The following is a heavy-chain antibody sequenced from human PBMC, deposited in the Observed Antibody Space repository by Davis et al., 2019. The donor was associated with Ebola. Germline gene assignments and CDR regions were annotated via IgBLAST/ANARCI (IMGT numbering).Heavy chain of an antibody. CDR1: GFTFSSYE. CDR2: ISSSGSTI. V-gene: IGHV3-48*03. CDR3: ARVGAAWPSYYGMDV. D-gene: IGHD3-10*01. J-gene: IGHJ6*02. Sequence: GESLKISCAASGFTFSSYEMNWVRQAPGKGLEWVSYISSSGSTIYYADSVKGRFTISRDNAKNSLYLQMNSLRAEDTAVYYCARVGAAWPSYYGMDVWGQGTTVTVSS.